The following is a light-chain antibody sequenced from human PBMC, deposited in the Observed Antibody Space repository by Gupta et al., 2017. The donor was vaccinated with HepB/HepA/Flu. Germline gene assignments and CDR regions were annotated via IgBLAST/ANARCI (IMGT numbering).Light chain of an antibody. CDR2: SVS. V-gene: IGKV1-27*01. J-gene: IGKJ1*01. Sequence: IQMTQFPSSLSASVGDTVTIACRASQDISNSLAWYQQKPGKPPRVLIYSVSTVQFGVPSRFSGSGSGTDFTLTISSLQPEDVATYYCQKSNTFPWTFGQGTKVDIK. CDR1: QDISNS. CDR3: QKSNTFPWT.